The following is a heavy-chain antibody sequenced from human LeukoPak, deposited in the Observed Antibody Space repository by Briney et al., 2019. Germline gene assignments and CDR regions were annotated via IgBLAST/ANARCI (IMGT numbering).Heavy chain of an antibody. J-gene: IGHJ4*02. CDR3: ARWGGNPNDY. CDR1: GYTFTDNY. CDR2: ISAYNGNT. V-gene: IGHV1-18*01. D-gene: IGHD4-23*01. Sequence: ASVKLTCNTSGYTFTDNYLPWDRHAPGPGLEYMGWISAYNGNTDYVQKLQGRVTMTTDTSTSTAYMELRSLRSDDAVLYYCARWGGNPNDYWGQGTLVTVSS.